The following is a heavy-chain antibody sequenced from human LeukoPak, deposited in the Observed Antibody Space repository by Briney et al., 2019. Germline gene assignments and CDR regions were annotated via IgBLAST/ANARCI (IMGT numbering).Heavy chain of an antibody. D-gene: IGHD3-9*01. CDR3: ARGLLNYDILTGYYEGDAFDI. J-gene: IGHJ3*02. CDR2: IWYDGSNK. V-gene: IGHV3-33*01. Sequence: GGSLRLSCAASGFTFSSYGMHWVRQAPGKGLEWVAVIWYDGSNKYYADSVKGRFTISRDNSKNTLYLQMNSLRAEDTAVYYCARGLLNYDILTGYYEGDAFDIWGQGTMVTVSS. CDR1: GFTFSSYG.